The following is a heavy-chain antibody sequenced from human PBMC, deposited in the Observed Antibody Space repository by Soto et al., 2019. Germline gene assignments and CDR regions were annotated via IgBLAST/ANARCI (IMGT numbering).Heavy chain of an antibody. Sequence: GGSLRLSCAASGFTVSSNYMSWVRQAPGKGLEWVSVIYSGGSTYYADSGKGRFTISRDNSKNTLYLQMNSLRAEDTAVYYYARDLRGKDYYYYYMDVWGKGTTVAVSS. J-gene: IGHJ6*03. V-gene: IGHV3-53*01. CDR2: IYSGGST. CDR1: GFTVSSNY. CDR3: ARDLRGKDYYYYYMDV. D-gene: IGHD3-16*01.